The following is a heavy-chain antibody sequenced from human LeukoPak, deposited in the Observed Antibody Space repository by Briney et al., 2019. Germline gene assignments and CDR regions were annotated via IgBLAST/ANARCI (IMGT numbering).Heavy chain of an antibody. CDR2: IWYDGSNK. CDR1: GFTFSSYG. V-gene: IGHV3-33*06. J-gene: IGHJ1*01. D-gene: IGHD2-2*01. Sequence: GGSLRLSCAASGFTFSSYGMHWVRQAPGKGLEWVAVIWYDGSNKYYADSVKGRFTISRDNSKNTLYLQMNSLRAEDTAVYYCAKDTLGYCSSTSCSAEYFQHWGQGTLVTVSS. CDR3: AKDTLGYCSSTSCSAEYFQH.